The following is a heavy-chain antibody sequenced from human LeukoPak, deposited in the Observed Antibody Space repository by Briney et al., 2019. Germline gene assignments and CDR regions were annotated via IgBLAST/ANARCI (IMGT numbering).Heavy chain of an antibody. V-gene: IGHV3-21*06. CDR2: IDASGNYI. Sequence: GGSLRLSCAASGFTFSDYWMSWVRQAPGKGLEWVSFIDASGNYIQYADSMKGRFTISRDNAQNSLFLQLNSLRVEDTAVYYCARDKGVTLRAYDIWGQGTMVTVSS. D-gene: IGHD2-21*02. J-gene: IGHJ3*02. CDR1: GFTFSDYW. CDR3: ARDKGVTLRAYDI.